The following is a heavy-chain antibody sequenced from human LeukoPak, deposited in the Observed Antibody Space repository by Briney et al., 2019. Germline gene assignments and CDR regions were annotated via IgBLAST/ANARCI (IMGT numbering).Heavy chain of an antibody. J-gene: IGHJ3*02. CDR3: ARVPYCSSTSCYGRGRGAFDI. CDR1: GGSISSSSYY. D-gene: IGHD2-2*01. CDR2: IYYSGST. V-gene: IGHV4-39*07. Sequence: SETLSLTCTVSGGSISSSSYYWGWIRQPPGKGLEWIGSIYYSGSTYYNPSLKSRVTISVDTSKNQFSLKLSSVTAADTAVYYCARVPYCSSTSCYGRGRGAFDIWGQGTMVTVSS.